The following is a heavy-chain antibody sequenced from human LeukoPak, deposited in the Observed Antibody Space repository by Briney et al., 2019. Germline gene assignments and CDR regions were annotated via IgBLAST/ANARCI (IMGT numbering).Heavy chain of an antibody. CDR2: ISAYNGNT. CDR3: ARDPISYYYDSSGAFDI. V-gene: IGHV1-18*04. J-gene: IGHJ3*02. Sequence: ASVKVSCKASGYTFTSYGISWGRQAPGQGLEWMGRISAYNGNTNYAQKLQGRVTMTTDTSTSTAYMELRSLRSDDTAVYYCARDPISYYYDSSGAFDIWGQGTMVTVSS. CDR1: GYTFTSYG. D-gene: IGHD3-22*01.